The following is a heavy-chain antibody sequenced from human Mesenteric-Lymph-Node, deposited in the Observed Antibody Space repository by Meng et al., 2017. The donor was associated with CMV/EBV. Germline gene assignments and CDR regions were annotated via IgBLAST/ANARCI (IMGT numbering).Heavy chain of an antibody. Sequence: SGFTFSSYWMHWVRQAPGKGLEWVAVVSYDGSNEYYADSVKGRFTISRDNSKNTLYLQMNSLRIEDTAVYYCAKARGGHTYGSEVGDYWGQGTLVTVSS. CDR3: AKARGGHTYGSEVGDY. CDR1: GFTFSSYW. D-gene: IGHD5-18*01. CDR2: VSYDGSNE. V-gene: IGHV3-30*18. J-gene: IGHJ4*02.